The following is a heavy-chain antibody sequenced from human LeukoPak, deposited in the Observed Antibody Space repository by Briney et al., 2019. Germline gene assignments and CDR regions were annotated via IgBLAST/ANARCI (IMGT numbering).Heavy chain of an antibody. CDR3: AKDITIVVPAATTDINYYYYYMDV. Sequence: GRSLRLSCAASGFTFDDYAMHWVRQAPGKGLEWVSGISWNSGSIGYADSVKDRFTISRDNAKNSLYLQMNSLRAEDTALYYCAKDITIVVPAATTDINYYYYYMDVWGKGTTVTVSS. V-gene: IGHV3-9*01. CDR1: GFTFDDYA. J-gene: IGHJ6*03. D-gene: IGHD2-2*01. CDR2: ISWNSGSI.